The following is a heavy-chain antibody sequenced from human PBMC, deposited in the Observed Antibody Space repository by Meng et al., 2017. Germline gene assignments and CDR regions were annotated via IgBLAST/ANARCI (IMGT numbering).Heavy chain of an antibody. CDR1: GFTFSSYA. CDR3: AKQEQQLVLWYYGMDV. D-gene: IGHD6-13*01. Sequence: GESLKISCAASGFTFSSYAMHWVRQAPGKGLEWVALISYDGSNKYYADSVKGRFTISRDNSKNTLYLQMNSLRAEDTAVYYCAKQEQQLVLWYYGMDVWGQGTTVTVSS. V-gene: IGHV3-30*07. J-gene: IGHJ6*02. CDR2: ISYDGSNK.